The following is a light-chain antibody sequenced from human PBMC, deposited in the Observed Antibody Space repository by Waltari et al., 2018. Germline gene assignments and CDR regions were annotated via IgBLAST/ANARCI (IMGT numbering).Light chain of an antibody. J-gene: IGKJ3*01. V-gene: IGKV4-1*01. Sequence: DIVMTQSPDSLAVSLGERATINCKSSQSVLYSSNNNNYLAWYQQKPGQPPKLLIYWASTRESRVPDRFSGSESGTDFTLTISSLQAEDVAVYYCHQYYSTPFTFGPGTKVDIK. CDR3: HQYYSTPFT. CDR1: QSVLYSSNNNNY. CDR2: WAS.